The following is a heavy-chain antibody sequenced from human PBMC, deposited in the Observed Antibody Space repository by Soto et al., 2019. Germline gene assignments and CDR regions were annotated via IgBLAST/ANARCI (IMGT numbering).Heavy chain of an antibody. D-gene: IGHD4-17*01. CDR1: GYTFTSYD. CDR3: ARTLYGDNVDY. V-gene: IGHV1-8*01. J-gene: IGHJ4*02. Sequence: ASVXVSCKASGYTFTSYDINWVRQATGQGLEWMGWMNPNSGNTGYVQKFQGRVTMTRNTSISTAYMELSSLRSEDTAVYYCARTLYGDNVDYWGQGTLVTVSS. CDR2: MNPNSGNT.